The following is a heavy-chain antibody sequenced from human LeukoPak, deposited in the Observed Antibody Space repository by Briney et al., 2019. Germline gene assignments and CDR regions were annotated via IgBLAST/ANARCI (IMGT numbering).Heavy chain of an antibody. CDR2: MNPNSGNT. CDR1: GYTFTSYD. Sequence: ASVKVSCKASGYTFTSYDINWVRQATGQGLEWVGRMNPNSGNTGYAQKFQGRVTMTRNTSISTAYMELSSLRSEDTAVYYCARELTAADDAFDIWGQGTMVTVSS. V-gene: IGHV1-8*01. J-gene: IGHJ3*02. CDR3: ARELTAADDAFDI. D-gene: IGHD6-13*01.